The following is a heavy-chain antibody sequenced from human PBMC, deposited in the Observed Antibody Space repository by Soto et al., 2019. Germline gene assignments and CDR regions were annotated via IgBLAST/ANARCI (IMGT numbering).Heavy chain of an antibody. D-gene: IGHD5-12*01. Sequence: GESLKISCAASGFTFSSYGMHWVRQAPGKGLEWVAVISYDGSNKYYADSVKGRFTISRDNSKNTLYLQMNSLRAEDTAVYYCAKDVATAYSYYYYYGMDVWGQGTTVTVSS. CDR1: GFTFSSYG. CDR3: AKDVATAYSYYYYYGMDV. V-gene: IGHV3-30*18. J-gene: IGHJ6*02. CDR2: ISYDGSNK.